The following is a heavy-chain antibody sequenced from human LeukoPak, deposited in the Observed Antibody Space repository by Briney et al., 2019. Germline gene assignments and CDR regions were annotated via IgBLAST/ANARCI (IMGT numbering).Heavy chain of an antibody. Sequence: SQTLSLTYALSLDSVSNTSATWNWLRHSPARGLEGLGRTYFRSKWNSDYALSVKSRISINPDTPKNHFSLHLNSVTPEDTAVYYCAKGRCPIGFEYWGQGTLVAVSS. CDR1: LDSVSNTSAT. CDR3: AKGRCPIGFEY. CDR2: TYFRSKWNS. J-gene: IGHJ4*02. V-gene: IGHV6-1*01.